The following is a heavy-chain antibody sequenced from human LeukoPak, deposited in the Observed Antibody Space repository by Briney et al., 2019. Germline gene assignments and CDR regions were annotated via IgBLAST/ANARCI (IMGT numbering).Heavy chain of an antibody. V-gene: IGHV4-39*02. CDR2: IYYSGRT. J-gene: IGHJ4*02. CDR1: GGSISSSSYY. Sequence: SETLSLTCTVSGGSISSSSYYWGWIRQPPGKGLEWIGIIYYSGRTYYNPSLKSRVTISVDTSKNQLSLKLSSVTAADTAVYYCARDGPDILTGYYFFDYWGQGTLVTVSS. CDR3: ARDGPDILTGYYFFDY. D-gene: IGHD3-9*01.